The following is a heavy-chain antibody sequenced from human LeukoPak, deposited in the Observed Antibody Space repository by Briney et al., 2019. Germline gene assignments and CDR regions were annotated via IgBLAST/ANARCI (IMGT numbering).Heavy chain of an antibody. CDR2: IDPSDSDT. J-gene: IGHJ5*02. Sequence: GESLKISCKGSGYSFINYWIIWVRQLPGKGLEWMGKIDPSDSDTNYSPSFQGHVTISVDRSISTAYLQWSSLKASDTAMYYCARRTTYDYGDPWGQGTLVTVSS. CDR1: GYSFINYW. D-gene: IGHD4-17*01. CDR3: ARRTTYDYGDP. V-gene: IGHV5-10-1*01.